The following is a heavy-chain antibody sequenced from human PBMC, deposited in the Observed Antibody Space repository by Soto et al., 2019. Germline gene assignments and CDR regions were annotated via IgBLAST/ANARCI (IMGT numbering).Heavy chain of an antibody. CDR1: GGSISSYY. V-gene: IGHV4-59*01. J-gene: IGHJ5*02. CDR2: IYYSGST. CDR3: ACIVISQSFRNYSWFDP. D-gene: IGHD1-26*01. Sequence: PSETLSLTCTVSGGSISSYYWSWIRQPPGKGLEWIGYIYYSGSTNYNPSLKSRVTISVDTSKNQFSLKLSSVTAADTAVYYCACIVISQSFRNYSWFDPWGQGTLVTVSS.